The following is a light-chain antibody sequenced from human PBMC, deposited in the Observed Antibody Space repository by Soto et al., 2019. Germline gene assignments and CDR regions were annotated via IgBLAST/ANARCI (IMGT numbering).Light chain of an antibody. Sequence: QSVLTQPASVSGSPGQSITISCAGTRSDIGAPNSVSWYQHLPGRSPTLIIYEATNRPSGVSERFSGSKAGDTASLTISGLQADDESEYFCISYKTDDTFVFGGGTKVTVL. V-gene: IGLV2-14*01. CDR3: ISYKTDDTFV. J-gene: IGLJ1*01. CDR1: RSDIGAPNS. CDR2: EAT.